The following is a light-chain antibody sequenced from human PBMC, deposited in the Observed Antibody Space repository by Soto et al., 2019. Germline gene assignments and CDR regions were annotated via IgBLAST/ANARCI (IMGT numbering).Light chain of an antibody. CDR2: DTD. V-gene: IGLV7-46*01. J-gene: IGLJ2*01. CDR1: TGAVTSTHY. CDR3: LLSYNGARYVL. Sequence: QAVVTQEPSLTVSPGGTVTLTCGSRTGAVTSTHYPYWLQQKPGQAPRTLIYDTDNKHSWTPARFSGSLLGDKAALTLSGAQPEDEADYYCLLSYNGARYVLFGGGTKLTVL.